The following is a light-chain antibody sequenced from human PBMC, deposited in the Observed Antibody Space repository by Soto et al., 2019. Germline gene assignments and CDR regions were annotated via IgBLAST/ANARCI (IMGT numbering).Light chain of an antibody. Sequence: DIQMTQSPSTLSASVGDTVTITCRASQRMSGWLAWHQQKPGKAPKLLIYKASTLKSGVPSRFSGSGSGTEFTLTISSLQPDDFATYYCQHYNSYSEAFGQGTKVELK. CDR1: QRMSGW. J-gene: IGKJ1*01. CDR3: QHYNSYSEA. CDR2: KAS. V-gene: IGKV1-5*03.